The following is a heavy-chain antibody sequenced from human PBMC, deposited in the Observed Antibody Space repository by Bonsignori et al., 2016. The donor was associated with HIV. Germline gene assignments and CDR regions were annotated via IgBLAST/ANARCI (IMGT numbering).Heavy chain of an antibody. CDR1: GFTVSSNY. V-gene: IGHV3-53*01. CDR2: IYSGGST. J-gene: IGHJ4*02. D-gene: IGHD2-15*01. CDR3: ATGGGSLGYCSGGSCHGLFDY. Sequence: GESLKISCAASGFTVSSNYMSWVRQAPGKGLEWVSVIYSGGSTYYADSVKGRFTISRDNSKNTLYLQMNSLRAEDTAVYYCATGGGSLGYCSGGSCHGLFDYWGQGTLVTVSS.